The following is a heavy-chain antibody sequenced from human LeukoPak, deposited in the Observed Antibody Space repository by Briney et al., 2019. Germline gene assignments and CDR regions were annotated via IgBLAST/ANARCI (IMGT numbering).Heavy chain of an antibody. V-gene: IGHV3-21*01. CDR3: AREWGDY. J-gene: IGHJ4*02. Sequence: GGSLRLSCAASGFTFSSYSMNWVRQAPGKGLEWVSSISSSSSYIYYAESVKGRFTISRDNAKNSLYLQMNSLRAEDTAVYYCAREWGDYWGQGTLVTVSS. CDR2: ISSSSSYI. D-gene: IGHD7-27*01. CDR1: GFTFSSYS.